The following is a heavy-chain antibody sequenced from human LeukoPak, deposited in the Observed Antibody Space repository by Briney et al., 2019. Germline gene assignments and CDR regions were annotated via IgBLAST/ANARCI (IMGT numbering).Heavy chain of an antibody. J-gene: IGHJ4*02. CDR1: GGSISSGSYY. Sequence: SETLSLTCTVSGGSISSGSYYWRWIRQPAGKGLEWIGRIYTSGSTNYNPSLKSRVTISVDTSKNQFSLKLSSVTAADTAVYYCARGREDDSSGYYPYYFDYWGQGTLVTVSS. CDR2: IYTSGST. V-gene: IGHV4-61*02. CDR3: ARGREDDSSGYYPYYFDY. D-gene: IGHD3-22*01.